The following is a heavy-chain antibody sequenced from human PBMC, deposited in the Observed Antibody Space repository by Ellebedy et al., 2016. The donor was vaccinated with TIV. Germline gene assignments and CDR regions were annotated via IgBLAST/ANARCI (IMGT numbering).Heavy chain of an antibody. D-gene: IGHD2-15*01. J-gene: IGHJ3*02. Sequence: ASVKVSXXASGYTFTGYYMHWVRQAPGQGLEWMGWINPNSGGTNYAQKFQGRVTMTRDTSISTAYMELSSLRSEDTAVYYCARGRGWSKGAFDIWGQGTMVTVSS. CDR3: ARGRGWSKGAFDI. CDR1: GYTFTGYY. CDR2: INPNSGGT. V-gene: IGHV1-2*02.